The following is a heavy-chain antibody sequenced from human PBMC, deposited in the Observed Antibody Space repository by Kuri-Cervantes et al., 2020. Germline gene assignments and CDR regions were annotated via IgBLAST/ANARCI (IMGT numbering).Heavy chain of an antibody. D-gene: IGHD3-10*01. CDR1: GFTFSSYA. J-gene: IGHJ4*02. CDR3: AREGLWMARGSYYTSGY. Sequence: GGSLRLSCAASGFTFSSYAMHWVRQAPGKGLEWVAVISYDGSNKYYADSVKGRFTISRDNSENTLYLQMNSLRAEDTAVYYCAREGLWMARGSYYTSGYWGQGTLVTVSS. V-gene: IGHV3-30-3*01. CDR2: ISYDGSNK.